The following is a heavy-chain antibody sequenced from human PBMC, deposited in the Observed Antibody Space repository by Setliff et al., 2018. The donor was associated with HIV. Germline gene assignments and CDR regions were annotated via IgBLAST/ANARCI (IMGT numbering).Heavy chain of an antibody. CDR3: ARESPTKGEGAMDY. Sequence: PSETLSLTCTVSGGSISSSSYYWGWIRQPPGKGLEWIGNIYYTGNTYYNPSLKSRVTISVDTSKNQFSLKLSSVTAADTAVYYCARESPTKGEGAMDYWGQGTLVTVSS. CDR1: GGSISSSSYY. CDR2: IYYTGNT. J-gene: IGHJ4*02. V-gene: IGHV4-39*02. D-gene: IGHD1-26*01.